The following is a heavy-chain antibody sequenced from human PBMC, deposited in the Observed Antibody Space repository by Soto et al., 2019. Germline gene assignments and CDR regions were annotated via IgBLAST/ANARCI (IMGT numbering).Heavy chain of an antibody. D-gene: IGHD1-26*01. CDR1: GFTFSGAA. Sequence: EVQLVESGGGLVQPGGSLKLSCAASGFTFSGAAMHWVRQASGKGLEWVGRIRSKANSYATAYAASVKGRFTISRDDSKNTAYLQMNSLKTEDTAVYYCTSHLGIVGALLHDYWGQGTLVTVSS. CDR2: IRSKANSYAT. CDR3: TSHLGIVGALLHDY. J-gene: IGHJ4*02. V-gene: IGHV3-73*02.